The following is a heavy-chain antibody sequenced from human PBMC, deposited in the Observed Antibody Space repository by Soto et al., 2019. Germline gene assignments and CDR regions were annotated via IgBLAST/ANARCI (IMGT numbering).Heavy chain of an antibody. V-gene: IGHV3-33*01. CDR3: AVEGAAAVTVEAFAI. CDR2: IWYDGSNK. CDR1: GFTFSSYG. Sequence: QVQLVESGGGVVQPGRSLRLSCAASGFTFSSYGMHWVRQAPGKGLEWVAVIWYDGSNKYYADSVKGRFTTSRDNSKNKLYLQMDSLRAEDTAVYYCAVEGAAAVTVEAFAIWGKGTMVTVSS. J-gene: IGHJ3*02. D-gene: IGHD6-13*01.